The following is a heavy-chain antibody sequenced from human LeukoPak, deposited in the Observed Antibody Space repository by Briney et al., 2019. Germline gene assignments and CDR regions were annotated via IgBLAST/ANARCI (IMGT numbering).Heavy chain of an antibody. J-gene: IGHJ4*02. CDR3: ARGFRSSWYGFWDS. D-gene: IGHD6-13*01. V-gene: IGHV3-23*01. CDR2: ISGSGGST. Sequence: GGSLRLSCAASGFTFSSYAMSWVRQAPGKGLEWVSAISGSGGSTYYADSVKGRFTISRDNASLYLQMNSLRAEDTAVYYCARGFRSSWYGFWDSWGQGTLVIVSS. CDR1: GFTFSSYA.